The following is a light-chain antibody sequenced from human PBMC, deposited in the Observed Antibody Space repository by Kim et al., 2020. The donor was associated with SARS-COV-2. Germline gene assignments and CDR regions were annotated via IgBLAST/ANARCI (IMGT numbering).Light chain of an antibody. Sequence: SYELTQPPSVSVSPGQTASITCSGDKLGDKYACWYQQKPGQSPVLVIYQDSKRPSGIPERFSGSNSGNTATLTISGTQAMDEADYYCQAWDSSTAFFGPG. CDR3: QAWDSSTAF. J-gene: IGLJ1*01. V-gene: IGLV3-1*01. CDR1: KLGDKY. CDR2: QDS.